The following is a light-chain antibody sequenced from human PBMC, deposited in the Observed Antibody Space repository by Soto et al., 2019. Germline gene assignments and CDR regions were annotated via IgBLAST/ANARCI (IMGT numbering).Light chain of an antibody. V-gene: IGKV3-20*01. CDR3: QQYGGSPIT. CDR2: GAS. J-gene: IGKJ5*01. CDR1: QSVRSSY. Sequence: EIVLTQSPGTLSLSPGERVTLSCRASQSVRSSYLAWYQQKPGQAPRLLIYGASSRATGIPDRFSGSGSGTDFTLTINRLEPEDFALYYCQQYGGSPITFGLGTRLEIK.